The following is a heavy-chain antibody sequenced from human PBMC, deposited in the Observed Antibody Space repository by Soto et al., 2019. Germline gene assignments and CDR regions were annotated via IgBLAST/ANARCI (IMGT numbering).Heavy chain of an antibody. CDR1: GFTFSSYA. D-gene: IGHD3-3*01. CDR3: AKGFDFWSGIYYFDY. V-gene: IGHV3-23*01. CDR2: ISGSGGST. Sequence: EVQLLESGGGLVQPGGSLRLSCGASGFTFSSYAMNWVRQAPGKGLEWVSTISGSGGSTYYADSVKGRFIISRDKSKNTAYLQLNSLRAEDTAVYYCAKGFDFWSGIYYFDYWGQGTLVTVSS. J-gene: IGHJ4*02.